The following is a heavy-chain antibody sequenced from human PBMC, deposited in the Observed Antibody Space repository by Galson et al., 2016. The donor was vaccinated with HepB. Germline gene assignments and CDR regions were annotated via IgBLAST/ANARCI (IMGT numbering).Heavy chain of an antibody. CDR2: INGDGSEK. CDR1: AFTFRSYW. CDR3: ARVTRDDRSDYYRHFDC. J-gene: IGHJ4*02. D-gene: IGHD3-22*01. V-gene: IGHV3-7*01. Sequence: SLRLSCAASAFTFRSYWMTWVRQAPGKGLEWVANINGDGSEKNYVDSVKGRFTISRDNAKSSLYLQMNSLRAADTAVYYCARVTRDDRSDYYRHFDCWGQGTLVTASS.